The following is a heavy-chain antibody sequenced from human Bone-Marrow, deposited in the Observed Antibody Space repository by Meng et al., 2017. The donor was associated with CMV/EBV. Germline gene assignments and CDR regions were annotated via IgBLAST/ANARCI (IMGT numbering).Heavy chain of an antibody. CDR2: MNPNSGNT. J-gene: IGHJ4*02. CDR1: GYTFTSYD. V-gene: IGHV1-8*01. Sequence: ASVKVSCKASGYTFTSYDINWVRQATGQGLEWMGWMNPNSGNTGYAQKFQGRVTMTRNTSISTAYMELSSLRSDDTAVYYCARLYCSSTSCYNYWGQGTLVTVSS. D-gene: IGHD2-2*02. CDR3: ARLYCSSTSCYNY.